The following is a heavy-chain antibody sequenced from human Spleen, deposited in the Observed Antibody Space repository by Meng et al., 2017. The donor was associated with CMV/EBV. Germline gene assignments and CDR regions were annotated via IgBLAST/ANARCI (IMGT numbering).Heavy chain of an antibody. Sequence: GSLRLSCTVSGGSISSYYWSWIRQPPGKGLEWIGYIYYSGSTNYNPSLKSRVTISVDTSKNQFSLKLSSVTAADTAVYYCARGQLDWFDPWGQGTLVTVSS. J-gene: IGHJ5*02. D-gene: IGHD6-6*01. CDR3: ARGQLDWFDP. V-gene: IGHV4-59*01. CDR1: GGSISSYY. CDR2: IYYSGST.